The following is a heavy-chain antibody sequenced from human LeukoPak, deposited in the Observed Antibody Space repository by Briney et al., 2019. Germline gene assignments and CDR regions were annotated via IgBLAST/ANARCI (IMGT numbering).Heavy chain of an antibody. CDR3: ARHFGSRVTFDF. CDR2: IYYSGST. J-gene: IGHJ3*01. D-gene: IGHD2/OR15-2a*01. CDR1: GGSINSSY. V-gene: IGHV4-59*01. Sequence: PSETLSLTCTVSGGSINSSYWSWIRQLPGKGVEGIGYIYYSGSTNYSPSLKSRVTIPVDTSKNQFSLKLSSVTAADTAVYYCARHFGSRVTFDFWGQGTMVTVSS.